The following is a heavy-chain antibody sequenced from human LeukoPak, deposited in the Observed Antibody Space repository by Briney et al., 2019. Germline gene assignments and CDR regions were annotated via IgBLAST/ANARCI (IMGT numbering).Heavy chain of an antibody. V-gene: IGHV3-13*01. CDR2: IGTAGDT. J-gene: IGHJ4*02. D-gene: IGHD1-26*01. CDR1: GFTFSSYD. CDR3: ARPVGNSGIDF. Sequence: QPGGSLRLSCAASGFTFSSYDMHWVRQATGKGLEWVSAIGTAGDTYYPGSVKGRFTISRENAKNSLYLQMNSLRAGDTAIYYCARPVGNSGIDFWGQGTLVTVSS.